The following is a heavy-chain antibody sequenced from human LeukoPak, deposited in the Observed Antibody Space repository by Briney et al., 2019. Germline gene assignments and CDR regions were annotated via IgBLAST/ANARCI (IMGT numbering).Heavy chain of an antibody. CDR1: GGSISRYY. CDR3: ARDDGEAHYYYGMVV. CDR2: IYYSGST. J-gene: IGHJ6*02. D-gene: IGHD2-21*01. V-gene: IGHV4-59*01. Sequence: SETLSLTCTVSGGSISRYYWSWIRQPPGKGLEWIGYIYYSGSTNYNPSLKSRVTISVDTSKNQFSLKVSSVTAADTAVYYCARDDGEAHYYYGMVVGAQRTTVTVPS.